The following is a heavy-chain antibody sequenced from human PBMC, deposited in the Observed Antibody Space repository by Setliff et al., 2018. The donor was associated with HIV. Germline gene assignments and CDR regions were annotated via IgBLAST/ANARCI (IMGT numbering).Heavy chain of an antibody. CDR1: GYTFTSDG. CDR3: VRGVQSPPHYSYYYMDV. V-gene: IGHV1-69*04. CDR2: IIPILGVA. D-gene: IGHD3-3*01. Sequence: SVKVSCKASGYTFTSDGISWVRQAPGQGLDWMGRIIPILGVANYAQRFQGKVTITADKSTSTAYMELTSLRFDDTAMYYCVRGVQSPPHYSYYYMDVWGEGTMVTVSS. J-gene: IGHJ6*03.